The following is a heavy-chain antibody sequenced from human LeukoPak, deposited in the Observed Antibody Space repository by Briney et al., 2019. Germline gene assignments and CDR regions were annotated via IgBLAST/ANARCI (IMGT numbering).Heavy chain of an antibody. V-gene: IGHV4-31*03. CDR1: GGSISSGGYY. D-gene: IGHD3-22*01. Sequence: SETLSLTCTVSGGSISSGGYYWSWIRQHPGKGLEWIGYIYYSGSTYYNPSLKSRVTISVDTSKNQFSLKLSSVTAADTAVYYCARDLGGIMIVVPSAFDLWGQGTMVTVSS. J-gene: IGHJ3*01. CDR3: ARDLGGIMIVVPSAFDL. CDR2: IYYSGST.